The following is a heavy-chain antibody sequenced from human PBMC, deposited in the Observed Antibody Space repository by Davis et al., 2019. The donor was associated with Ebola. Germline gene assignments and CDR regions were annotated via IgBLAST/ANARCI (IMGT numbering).Heavy chain of an antibody. CDR1: GYTFTSYD. J-gene: IGHJ4*02. Sequence: ASVKVSCKASGYTFTSYDINWVRQATGQGLEWMGWMNPNSGNTGYAQKFQGRITMTRNISIRTAYMGLSSLRSEDTAVYYGARRVGARSGFDYWGKGSLVTVSS. D-gene: IGHD3-16*01. V-gene: IGHV1-8*01. CDR3: ARRVGARSGFDY. CDR2: MNPNSGNT.